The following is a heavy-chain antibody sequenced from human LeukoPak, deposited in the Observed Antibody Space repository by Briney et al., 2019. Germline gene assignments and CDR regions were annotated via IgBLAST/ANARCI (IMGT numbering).Heavy chain of an antibody. CDR3: ARGGGFDYDILTGYYQFDY. V-gene: IGHV1-8*01. D-gene: IGHD3-9*01. J-gene: IGHJ4*02. Sequence: GASVRVCCKASGYTFTSYDINWVRQATRHGLKWWGWMSPNSGNTGYAQKFQGRVTMTRNTSRSTAYMELSSLRSEDTAVYYCARGGGFDYDILTGYYQFDYWGQGTLVTVSS. CDR2: MSPNSGNT. CDR1: GYTFTSYD.